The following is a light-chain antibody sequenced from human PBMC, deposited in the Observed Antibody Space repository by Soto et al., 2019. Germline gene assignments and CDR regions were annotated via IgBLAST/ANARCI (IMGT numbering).Light chain of an antibody. J-gene: IGLJ1*01. V-gene: IGLV1-51*01. CDR2: DDN. Sequence: QSVLTQPPSVSAAPGQKVTISCSGSSSNIRANSLSWYQQLPGTAPTLLIYDDNKRPSGIPDRFSGSKSGTSATLGITGFQTGDEADYYCGSWDSSLSAYVFGTGTKVTVL. CDR1: SSNIRANS. CDR3: GSWDSSLSAYV.